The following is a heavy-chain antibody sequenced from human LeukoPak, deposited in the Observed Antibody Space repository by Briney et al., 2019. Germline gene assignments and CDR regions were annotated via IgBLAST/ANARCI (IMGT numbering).Heavy chain of an antibody. D-gene: IGHD3-10*01. Sequence: PGGSLRLSCAASGFTVSSNYMNWVRQAPGKGLEWVSVIYSGGSTYYADSVKGRFTSSRDNSKNTLYLQMNSLRAEDTAVYYCARVFNSGFDPWGQGTLVTVSS. J-gene: IGHJ5*02. CDR2: IYSGGST. CDR3: ARVFNSGFDP. V-gene: IGHV3-53*01. CDR1: GFTVSSNY.